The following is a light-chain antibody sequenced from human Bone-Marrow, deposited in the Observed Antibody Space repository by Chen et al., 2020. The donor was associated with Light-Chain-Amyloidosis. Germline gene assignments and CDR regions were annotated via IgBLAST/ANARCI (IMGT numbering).Light chain of an antibody. J-gene: IGKJ5*01. V-gene: IGKV2-30*02. CDR3: MQGTHWPPIT. CDR1: QSLVRSDGNTY. CDR2: KVS. Sequence: DVVMTQSPLSLPVTLGQPASISCSSRQSLVRSDGNTYLNWFQQRPGQSPRRLIYKVSNRDSGVPDRFSGSGSGTDFTLKISRVEAEDVGVYYCMQGTHWPPITFGQGTRLEIK.